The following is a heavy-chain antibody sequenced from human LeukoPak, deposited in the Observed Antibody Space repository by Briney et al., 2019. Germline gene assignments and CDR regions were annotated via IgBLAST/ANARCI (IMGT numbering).Heavy chain of an antibody. CDR1: GGSISSYY. D-gene: IGHD2-2*01. V-gene: IGHV4-59*01. Sequence: SETLSLTCTVSGGSISSYYWSWIRHPPGKGLEWIGYIYYSGSTNYNPSLKSRVTISVDTSKNQFSLKLSSVTAADMAVYYCARDLPGYCSSTSCYPRYWGQGTLVTVSS. J-gene: IGHJ4*02. CDR2: IYYSGST. CDR3: ARDLPGYCSSTSCYPRY.